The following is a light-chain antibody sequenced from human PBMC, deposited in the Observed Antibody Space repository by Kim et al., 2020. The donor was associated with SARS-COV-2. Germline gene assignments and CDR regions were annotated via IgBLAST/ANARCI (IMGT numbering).Light chain of an antibody. CDR2: WAS. V-gene: IGKV4-1*01. Sequence: ATINCKSSQSVLYSSNKQNYLAWYQKKPGQPPKLLMSWASTRESGVPDRFSGSGSGTDFTLTISSLQAEDVAVYYCQQYYSTPRTFGQGTKVDIK. CDR1: QSVLYSSNKQNY. CDR3: QQYYSTPRT. J-gene: IGKJ1*01.